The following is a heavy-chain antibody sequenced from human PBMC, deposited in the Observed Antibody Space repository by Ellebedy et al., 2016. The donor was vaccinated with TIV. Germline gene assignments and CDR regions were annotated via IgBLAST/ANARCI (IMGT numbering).Heavy chain of an antibody. D-gene: IGHD3-22*01. CDR1: GFTFSSYG. J-gene: IGHJ4*02. CDR3: ARGEITMIVVDPPYY. Sequence: GGSLRLSCAASGFTFSSYGMHWVRQAPGKGLDWVAVISYDGSNKYYADSVKGRFTISRDNSKNTLYLQMNSLRAEDTAVYYCARGEITMIVVDPPYYWGQGTLVTVSS. CDR2: ISYDGSNK. V-gene: IGHV3-30*03.